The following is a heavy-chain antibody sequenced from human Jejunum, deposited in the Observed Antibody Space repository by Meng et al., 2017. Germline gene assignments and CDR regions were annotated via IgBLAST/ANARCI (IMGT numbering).Heavy chain of an antibody. CDR1: GDSVSRGTYY. J-gene: IGHJ4*02. CDR3: ARVFGYGNYYDRTWNYYFDY. D-gene: IGHD3-22*01. V-gene: IGHV4-61*01. CDR2: IYYSGRA. Sequence: SETLSLTCTVSGDSVSRGTYYWSWIRQPPGKGLEWSAYIYYSGRANYNPSLKSRVTISVDTSKNQFSLRLTSVTAADTAVYYCARVFGYGNYYDRTWNYYFDYWGQGTQVTVSS.